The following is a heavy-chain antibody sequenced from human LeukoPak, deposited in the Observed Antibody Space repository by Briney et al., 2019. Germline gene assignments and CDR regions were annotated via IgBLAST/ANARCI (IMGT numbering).Heavy chain of an antibody. D-gene: IGHD1-1*01. Sequence: PGGSLRLSCAASGFTFSSYWMHWVRQAPGEGLVWVSRINSDGSSIMYADSVKGRFTISRDNARNTLYLQINSLRAEDTAVYYCARGDWNDRNDDWGQGTLVTVSS. CDR3: ARGDWNDRNDD. J-gene: IGHJ4*02. V-gene: IGHV3-74*03. CDR2: INSDGSSI. CDR1: GFTFSSYW.